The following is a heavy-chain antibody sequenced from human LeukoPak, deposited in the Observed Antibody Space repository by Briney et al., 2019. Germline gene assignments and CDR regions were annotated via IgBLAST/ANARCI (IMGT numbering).Heavy chain of an antibody. CDR2: ISGSGVTT. Sequence: GGSLRLSCAASGFTFSSYSMNWVRQAPGKGLEWVSAISGSGVTTHYAGSVKGRFSISRDNSKNTLYLQMNSLRAEDTALYYCAKKVVVGATSPYSDFQDWGQGTLVTVSS. CDR3: AKKVVVGATSPYSDFQD. V-gene: IGHV3-23*01. D-gene: IGHD1-26*01. J-gene: IGHJ1*01. CDR1: GFTFSSYS.